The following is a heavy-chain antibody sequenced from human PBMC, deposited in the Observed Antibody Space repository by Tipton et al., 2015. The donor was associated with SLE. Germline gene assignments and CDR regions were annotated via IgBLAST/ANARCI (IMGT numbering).Heavy chain of an antibody. CDR1: GFTFSSYA. CDR2: ISYDGSNK. D-gene: IGHD1-26*01. Sequence: RSLRLSCAASGFTFSSYAMHWVRQAPGKGLEWVAVISYDGSNKYYADSVKGRFTISRDNSKNTLYLQMNSLRAEDTAVYYCAKGPGIVGAYDAFDIWGQGTMVTVSS. CDR3: AKGPGIVGAYDAFDI. V-gene: IGHV3-30*04. J-gene: IGHJ3*02.